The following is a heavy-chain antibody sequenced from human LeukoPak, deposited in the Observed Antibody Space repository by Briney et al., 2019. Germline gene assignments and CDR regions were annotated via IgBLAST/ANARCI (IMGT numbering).Heavy chain of an antibody. J-gene: IGHJ4*02. CDR2: IVVGSGNK. CDR1: GFTFTSSA. CDR3: VKDRCDGTACPEI. V-gene: IGHV1-58*02. Sequence: ASVKVSCKASGFTFTSSAMQWVRQARGQRLAWIGWIVVGSGNKNYAQKFQERVTITRDMSTSTAYMELSSLRAEDTALYYCVKDRCDGTACPEIWGQGTLVTVSS. D-gene: IGHD1-1*01.